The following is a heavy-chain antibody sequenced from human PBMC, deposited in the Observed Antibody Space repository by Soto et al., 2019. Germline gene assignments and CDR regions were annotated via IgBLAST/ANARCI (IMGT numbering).Heavy chain of an antibody. V-gene: IGHV3-23*01. CDR1: GFGFSSYS. Sequence: GGSLRLSCAASGFGFSSYSMRWFRQAPGKGLEWVSVISGSGTSTYYADSVKGRFTISRDNSKNTLFLQMNSLSAEDTALYYCATRPSFFHYWGQGTLVTVSS. CDR3: ATRPSFFHY. CDR2: ISGSGTST. J-gene: IGHJ4*02.